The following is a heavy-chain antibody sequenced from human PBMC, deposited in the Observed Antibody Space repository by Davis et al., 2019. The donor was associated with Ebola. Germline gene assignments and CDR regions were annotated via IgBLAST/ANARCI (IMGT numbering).Heavy chain of an antibody. Sequence: SVKVSCKASGGTFSSDAISWVRQAPGQGLEWMGGIIPIFGAALYAEKFQGRVTITADESTSTAYMEVSSLRSDDTAVYFCARTSIVGTTTTASDIWGQGTMVTVSS. CDR1: GGTFSSDA. D-gene: IGHD1-26*01. V-gene: IGHV1-69*13. CDR3: ARTSIVGTTTTASDI. J-gene: IGHJ3*02. CDR2: IIPIFGAA.